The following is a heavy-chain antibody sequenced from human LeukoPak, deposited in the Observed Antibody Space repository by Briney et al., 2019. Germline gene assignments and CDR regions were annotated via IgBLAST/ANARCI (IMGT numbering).Heavy chain of an antibody. CDR3: ARHRATVTTEIDY. J-gene: IGHJ4*02. V-gene: IGHV5-51*01. CDR2: IYPGDSDT. Sequence: GESLKISCKGSGYSFTTYWIGWVRQMPGKGLEWMAIIYPGDSDTRYSPSFQGQVTISADKSITTAYLQWSSLKASDTAMYYCARHRATVTTEIDYWGQGTLVTVSS. D-gene: IGHD4-17*01. CDR1: GYSFTTYW.